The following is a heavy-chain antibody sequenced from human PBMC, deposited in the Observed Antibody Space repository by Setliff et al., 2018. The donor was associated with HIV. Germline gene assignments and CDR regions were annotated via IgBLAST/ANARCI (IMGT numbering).Heavy chain of an antibody. D-gene: IGHD1-26*01. CDR2: IDGGNGNT. CDR3: ARGVVGARSFGD. CDR1: GYSFTNSA. J-gene: IGHJ4*02. Sequence: ASVKVSCKASGYSFTNSAIHWVRQAPGQRPEWMGWIDGGNGNTKYSQQFQGRVTITRDTSATTAYMELSSLRSEDMAVYCCARGVVGARSFGDWGQGTLVTVSS. V-gene: IGHV1-3*03.